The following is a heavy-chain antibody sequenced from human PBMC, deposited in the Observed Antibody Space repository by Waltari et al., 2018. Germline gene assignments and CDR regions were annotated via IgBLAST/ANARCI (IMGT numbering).Heavy chain of an antibody. Sequence: QLQLQESGPGLVKPSETLSLTCIVSGGSITNSIYYWAWVRQPPGKGLEWIGAIFHTGITFSPPSLRSRVSISVDTSNTHVSLKLTSVTAADAAVYYCVRHCFALVGSCNWFDPWGQRTLVTVSS. J-gene: IGHJ5*02. V-gene: IGHV4-39*01. CDR2: IFHTGIT. D-gene: IGHD2-21*01. CDR1: GGSITNSIYY. CDR3: VRHCFALVGSCNWFDP.